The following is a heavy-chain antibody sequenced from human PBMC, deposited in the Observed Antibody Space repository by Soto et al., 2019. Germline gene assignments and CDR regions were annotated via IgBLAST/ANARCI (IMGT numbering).Heavy chain of an antibody. CDR2: IVVGSGNT. CDR3: AAAGFERYYGPSDY. V-gene: IGHV1-58*01. D-gene: IGHD3-10*01. Sequence: VKVSCKASGFTFTSSAVQWVRQARGQRLEWIGWIVVGSGNTNYAQKFQERVTITRDMSTSTAYMELSSLRSEDTAVYYCAAAGFERYYGPSDYWGQGTLVTVSS. J-gene: IGHJ4*02. CDR1: GFTFTSSA.